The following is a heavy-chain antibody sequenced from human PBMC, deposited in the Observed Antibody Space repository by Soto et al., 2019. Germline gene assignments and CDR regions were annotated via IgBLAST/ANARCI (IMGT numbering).Heavy chain of an antibody. J-gene: IGHJ4*02. Sequence: GGSLRLSCAASGFTFSSYGMHWVRQAPGKGLEWVAVISYDGSNKYYADSVKGRFTISRDNSKDTLYLQMNSLRAEDTAVYYCAKGPRILWGQGTLVTVSS. V-gene: IGHV3-30*18. CDR1: GFTFSSYG. CDR3: AKGPRIL. CDR2: ISYDGSNK.